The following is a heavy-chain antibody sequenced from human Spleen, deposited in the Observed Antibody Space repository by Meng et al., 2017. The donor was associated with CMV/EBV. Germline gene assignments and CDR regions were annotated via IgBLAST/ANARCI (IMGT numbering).Heavy chain of an antibody. V-gene: IGHV3-7*01. CDR2: INQDGGDK. CDR3: ARDNDGKDY. Sequence: GGSLRLSCAASGFTFTNYAMHWVRQAPGKGLEWVANINQDGGDKYYADSVKGRFTISRDNAKKSVYLQMNSLRAEDTAVYYCARDNDGKDYWGQGTLVTVSS. D-gene: IGHD5-24*01. J-gene: IGHJ4*02. CDR1: GFTFTNYA.